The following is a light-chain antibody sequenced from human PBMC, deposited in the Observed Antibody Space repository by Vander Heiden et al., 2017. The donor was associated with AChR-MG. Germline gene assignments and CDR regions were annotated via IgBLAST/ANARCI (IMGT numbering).Light chain of an antibody. J-gene: IGLJ1*01. V-gene: IGLV2-14*01. CDR3: SSYKSSNTYV. CDR1: SSDVGGYNF. CDR2: DVS. Sequence: QSALTQPASVSGSPGQSITISCTGTSSDVGGYNFVSWYQQHPGKAPKLMIYDVSYRPSGVSSRFSGSKSGNTASLTISGLQAEDDAEYYCSSYKSSNTYVFGTGTKVTVL.